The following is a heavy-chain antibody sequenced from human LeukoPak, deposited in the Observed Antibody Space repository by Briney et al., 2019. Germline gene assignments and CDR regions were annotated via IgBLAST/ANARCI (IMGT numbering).Heavy chain of an antibody. CDR2: IKPDGSDS. V-gene: IGHV3-7*01. D-gene: IGHD1-26*01. CDR3: VKDSSWSLEY. Sequence: PGGSLRLSCAASGFTLSSHWMNWVRQAPGKGLEWVANIKPDGSDSNYLDSVEGRFTISRDNAKNSLYLQVNSLRAEDTAVYHCVKDSSWSLEYWGQGTLVTVSA. CDR1: GFTLSSHW. J-gene: IGHJ4*02.